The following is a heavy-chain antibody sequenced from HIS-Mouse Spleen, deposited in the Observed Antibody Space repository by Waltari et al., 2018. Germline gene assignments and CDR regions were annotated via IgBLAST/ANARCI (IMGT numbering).Heavy chain of an antibody. Sequence: QVQLVQSGAEVKKPGASVKVSCKASGYTFPSSELNWVRQAPGQGLEWMGWMNPNSGNTGYAQKFQGRVTMTRNTSISTAYMELSSLRSEDTAVYYCARVYYDFWSGYYYWGQGTLVTVSS. CDR1: GYTFPSSE. CDR3: ARVYYDFWSGYYY. J-gene: IGHJ4*02. CDR2: MNPNSGNT. D-gene: IGHD3-3*01. V-gene: IGHV1-8*01.